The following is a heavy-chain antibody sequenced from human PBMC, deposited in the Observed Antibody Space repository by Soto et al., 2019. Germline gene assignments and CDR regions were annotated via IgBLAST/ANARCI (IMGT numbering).Heavy chain of an antibody. CDR2: IKSKTVGETT. D-gene: IGHD2-2*01. J-gene: IGHJ4*02. CDR1: GGPFSSTY. CDR3: TTDNCRSSTCYLNF. V-gene: IGHV3-15*07. Sequence: GGSLRLSCAASGGPFSSTYMNWVRQAPGKGLEWVGRIKSKTVGETTDYSAPVKGRFALSRDDSKNTVSLQMNSLKSEDTAIYYCTTDNCRSSTCYLNFWGQGALVTVSS.